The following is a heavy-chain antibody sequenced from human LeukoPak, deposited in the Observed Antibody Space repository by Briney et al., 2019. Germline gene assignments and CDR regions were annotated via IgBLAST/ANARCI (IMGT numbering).Heavy chain of an antibody. CDR2: INHSGST. D-gene: IGHD3-3*01. Sequence: LRLSCAASGFTFSSYGMHWVRQPPGKGLEWIGEINHSGSTNYNPSLKSRVTISVDTSKNQFSLKLSSVTAADTAVYYCASHGIRFLEWPDAFDIWGQGTMVTVSS. J-gene: IGHJ3*02. V-gene: IGHV4-34*01. CDR3: ASHGIRFLEWPDAFDI. CDR1: GFTFSSYG.